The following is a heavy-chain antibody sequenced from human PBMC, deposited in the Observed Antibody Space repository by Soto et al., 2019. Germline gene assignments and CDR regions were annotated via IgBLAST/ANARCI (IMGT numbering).Heavy chain of an antibody. J-gene: IGHJ6*02. D-gene: IGHD1-26*01. V-gene: IGHV3-23*01. CDR3: AKGRWEGYGMDV. CDR1: GFTFSSYA. Sequence: EVQLLESGGGLVQPGGSLRLSCAASGFTFSSYAMSWVRQAPGKGLEWVSTISGSGGSTYYADSVKGRFTISRDNSKHPVYLQLNSLRAEDTAVYYCAKGRWEGYGMDVWGQGTTVTVSS. CDR2: ISGSGGST.